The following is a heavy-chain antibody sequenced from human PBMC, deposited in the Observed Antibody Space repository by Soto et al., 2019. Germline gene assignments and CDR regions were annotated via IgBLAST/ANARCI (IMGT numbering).Heavy chain of an antibody. CDR2: IIPIFGTA. J-gene: IGHJ4*02. CDR3: ARVPRDYYDSSGYYYYFDY. V-gene: IGHV1-69*06. CDR1: GGTFSSYA. D-gene: IGHD3-22*01. Sequence: SVKVSCKASGGTFSSYAISWVRQAPGQGLEWMGGIIPIFGTANYAQKFQGRVTITADKSTSTAYMELSSLRSEDTAVYYCARVPRDYYDSSGYYYYFDYWGQGTLVTVSS.